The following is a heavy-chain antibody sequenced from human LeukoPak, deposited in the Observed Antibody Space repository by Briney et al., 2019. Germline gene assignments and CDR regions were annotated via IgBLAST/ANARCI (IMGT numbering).Heavy chain of an antibody. CDR1: GFTFSSYE. J-gene: IGHJ4*02. CDR2: ISSSGSTI. Sequence: GGSLRLSCAASGFTFSSYEMNWVRQAPGKGLEWVSYISSSGSTIYYADSVKGRFTTSRDNAKNSLYLQMKSLRAEDTAFYYCAINGGGDSGYGNFDYWGQGTLVTVSS. V-gene: IGHV3-48*03. D-gene: IGHD5-12*01. CDR3: AINGGGDSGYGNFDY.